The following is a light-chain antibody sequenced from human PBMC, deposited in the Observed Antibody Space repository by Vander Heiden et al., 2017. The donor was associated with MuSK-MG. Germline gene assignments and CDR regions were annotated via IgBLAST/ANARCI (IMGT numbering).Light chain of an antibody. Sequence: EIVLTQSPATLSLAPGHRATLSCRASQSVSSYFHWYQQNPGHAPSLLIYDESNSATATTATLTGSGCGTDFTLTISSREPEDFAVYYCQQRSKWPMLTFGGGTKVDIK. V-gene: IGKV3-11*01. J-gene: IGKJ4*01. CDR1: QSVSSY. CDR2: DES. CDR3: QQRSKWPMLT.